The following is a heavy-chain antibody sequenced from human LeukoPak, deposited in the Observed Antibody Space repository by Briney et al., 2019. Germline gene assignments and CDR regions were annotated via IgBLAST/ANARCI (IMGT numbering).Heavy chain of an antibody. CDR1: GFTFSSYG. D-gene: IGHD1-26*01. CDR3: ARDRNTGSSYENLFEY. J-gene: IGHJ4*02. CDR2: IWYDGSNK. Sequence: GGSLRLSCAASGFTFSSYGMHWVRQAPGKGLEWVAVIWYDGSNKYYADSVKGRFTISRDNAKNTLYLQMSTLRAEDTSVYYCARDRNTGSSYENLFEYWGQGSLVTVSS. V-gene: IGHV3-33*01.